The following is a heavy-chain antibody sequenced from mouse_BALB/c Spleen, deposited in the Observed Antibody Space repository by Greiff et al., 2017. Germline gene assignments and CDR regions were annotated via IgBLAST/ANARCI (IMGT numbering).Heavy chain of an antibody. CDR3: ARCDYYGSSYFDY. V-gene: IGHV3-2*02. J-gene: IGHJ2*01. D-gene: IGHD1-1*01. CDR1: GYSITSDYA. CDR2: ISYSGST. Sequence: VQLKESGPGLVKPSQSLSLTCTVTGYSITSDYAWNWIRQFPGNKLEWMGYISYSGSTSYNPSLKSRISITRDTSKNQFFLQLNSVTTEDTATYYCARCDYYGSSYFDYWGQGTTLTVSS.